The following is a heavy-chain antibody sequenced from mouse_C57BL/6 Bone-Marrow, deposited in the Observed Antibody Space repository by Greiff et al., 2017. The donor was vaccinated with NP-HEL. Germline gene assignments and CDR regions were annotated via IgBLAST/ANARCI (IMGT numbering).Heavy chain of an antibody. V-gene: IGHV1-72*01. D-gene: IGHD1-1*01. Sequence: QVQLQQPGAYLVPPGASVKLSCKASVSPFPLSFLPFLPPLPVRFLSFLFLLDPTLFFPQFNEKFKTKATLTVDKPSSTAYMQLSSLTSEDSAVYYCARYYYGSRGWYFDVWGTGTTVTVSS. CDR1: VSPFPLSF. J-gene: IGHJ1*03. CDR2: LDPTLFFP. CDR3: ARYYYGSRGWYFDV.